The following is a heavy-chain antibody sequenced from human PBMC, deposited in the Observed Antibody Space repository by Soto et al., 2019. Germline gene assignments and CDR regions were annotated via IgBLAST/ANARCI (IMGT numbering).Heavy chain of an antibody. V-gene: IGHV3-15*01. CDR3: VEGWNDF. CDR2: IKSKSAGGTR. J-gene: IGHJ4*02. CDR1: GFIFSSAW. D-gene: IGHD1-1*01. Sequence: EVQVVESGGDLVKPGGSLRLSCATSGFIFSSAWMSWVRQAPGKGLEWVGGIKSKSAGGTRDYAAPVHGRFNISRDDSKNMVYLQMISLTAEDTAVYYCVEGWNDFWGQGTLVTVSS.